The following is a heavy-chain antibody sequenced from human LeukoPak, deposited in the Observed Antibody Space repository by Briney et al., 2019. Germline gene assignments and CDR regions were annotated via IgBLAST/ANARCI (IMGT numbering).Heavy chain of an antibody. D-gene: IGHD2-21*02. CDR3: ASGGIVVVTASHNY. Sequence: SETLSLTCTVSGGSISSSSYYWGWIRQPPGKGLEWIGSIYHSGSTYYNPSLKSRVTISVDTSKNQFSLKLSSVTAADTAVYYCASGGIVVVTASHNYWGQGTLVTVSS. J-gene: IGHJ4*02. CDR1: GGSISSSSYY. V-gene: IGHV4-39*07. CDR2: IYHSGST.